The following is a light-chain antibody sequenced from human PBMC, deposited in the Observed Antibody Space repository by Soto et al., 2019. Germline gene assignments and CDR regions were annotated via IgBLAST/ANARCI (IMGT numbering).Light chain of an antibody. V-gene: IGKV3-20*01. CDR2: GTS. CDR1: QTVGRSY. CDR3: QQYDSIPPWT. Sequence: EIVLTQSPGIMYLSPGERATLSCRASQTVGRSYLAWYQQKPGQAPRLLIFGTSTRATGIPDRFSGGGSGTDFTLTISRLDPEDYAVYFCQQYDSIPPWTFGQGTRVEGK. J-gene: IGKJ1*01.